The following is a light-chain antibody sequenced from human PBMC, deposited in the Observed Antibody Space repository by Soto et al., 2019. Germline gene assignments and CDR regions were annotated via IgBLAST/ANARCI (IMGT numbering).Light chain of an antibody. CDR2: DAS. CDR1: QVFGSS. Sequence: EIVMTQFPATLSVSPGERATFSCRASQVFGSSLAWYQQKPGQAPRLLIYDASTRATGIPARFSGSGSGTEFSLTISSLQSEDSAVYYCQQYSEWPLTFGQGTKVEIK. CDR3: QQYSEWPLT. V-gene: IGKV3-15*01. J-gene: IGKJ1*01.